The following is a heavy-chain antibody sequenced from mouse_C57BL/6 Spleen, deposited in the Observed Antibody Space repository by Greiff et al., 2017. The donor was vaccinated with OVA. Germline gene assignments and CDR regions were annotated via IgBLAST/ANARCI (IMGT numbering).Heavy chain of an antibody. D-gene: IGHD1-1*01. J-gene: IGHJ3*01. CDR2: INPSSGYT. CDR3: AAITTVVEGFAY. V-gene: IGHV1-4*01. Sequence: VQLQQSGAELARPGASVKMSCKASGYTFTSYSMHWVKQRPGQGLEWIGYINPSSGYTKYNQKFKDKATLTADKSSSTAYMQLSSLTSEDSAVYDCAAITTVVEGFAYWGQGTLVTVSA. CDR1: GYTFTSYS.